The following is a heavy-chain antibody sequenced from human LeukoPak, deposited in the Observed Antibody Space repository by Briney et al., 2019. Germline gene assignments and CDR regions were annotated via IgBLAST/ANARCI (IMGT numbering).Heavy chain of an antibody. J-gene: IGHJ4*02. CDR1: GGSISSYY. CDR3: ARDAGGYYDYVWGSYRYSYFDY. V-gene: IGHV4-4*07. Sequence: SETLSLTCTVSGGSISSYYWSWIRQPAGKGLEWIGRIYTSGSTNYNPSLRSRVTMSVDTSKNQFSLKLSSVTAADTAVYYCARDAGGYYDYVWGSYRYSYFDYWGQGTLVTVSS. CDR2: IYTSGST. D-gene: IGHD3-16*02.